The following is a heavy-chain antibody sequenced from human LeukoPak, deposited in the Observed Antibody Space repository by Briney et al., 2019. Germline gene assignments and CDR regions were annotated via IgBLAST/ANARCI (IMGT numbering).Heavy chain of an antibody. CDR2: ISVYNGNT. CDR3: ARDSGYTYDYSPEWDF. J-gene: IGHJ4*02. D-gene: IGHD5-18*01. CDR1: GYTFINYN. V-gene: IGHV1-18*01. Sequence: GASVKVSCKASGYTFINYNIVWVRQAPGQGLEWMGWISVYNGNTNFAQKFQGRVTMTTDTSTSTAYMELRSLRSDDTAVYYCARDSGYTYDYSPEWDFWGQGTLVTVSS.